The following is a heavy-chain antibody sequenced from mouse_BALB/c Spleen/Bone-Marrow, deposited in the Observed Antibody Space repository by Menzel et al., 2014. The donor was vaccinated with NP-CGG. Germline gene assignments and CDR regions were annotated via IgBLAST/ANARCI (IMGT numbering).Heavy chain of an antibody. J-gene: IGHJ2*01. CDR1: GYSFTGYY. Sequence: LVKTGASVKISCKASGYSFTGYYMHWVKQSHGKSLEWIGYISCYNGATSYNQKFKGKATFTVDTSSSTAYMQFNSLTSEDSAVYYCARDYVILYSSDYWGQGTTLTVSS. D-gene: IGHD1-1*02. CDR3: ARDYVILYSSDY. V-gene: IGHV1S34*01. CDR2: ISCYNGAT.